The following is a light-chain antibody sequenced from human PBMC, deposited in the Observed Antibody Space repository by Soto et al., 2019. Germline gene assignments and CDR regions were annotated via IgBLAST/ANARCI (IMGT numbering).Light chain of an antibody. J-gene: IGKJ4*01. CDR1: QDISNY. CDR3: QQYGSLPPLT. CDR2: DAS. V-gene: IGKV1-33*01. Sequence: DIQMTQSPSSLSASVGDRVTITCQAIQDISNYLNWYQQKPGKAPKLLIYDASNLETGVPSRFSGSGSGTDFTFTISSLQPEDIATYYCQQYGSLPPLTFGGGTKVGIK.